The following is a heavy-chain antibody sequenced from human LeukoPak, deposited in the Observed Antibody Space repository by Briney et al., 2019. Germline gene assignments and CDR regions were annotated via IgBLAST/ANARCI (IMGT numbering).Heavy chain of an antibody. CDR2: ISGSGGST. J-gene: IGHJ4*02. CDR3: AGSPGILGTNYFDY. V-gene: IGHV3-23*01. CDR1: GFTFSSYG. Sequence: GGSLRLSCAASGFTFSSYGMSWVRQAPGKGLEWVSAISGSGGSTYYADSVKGRFTISGDNSKNTLYLQMNSLRAEDTSVYYCAGSPGILGTNYFDYWGQGTLVTVSS. D-gene: IGHD1-26*01.